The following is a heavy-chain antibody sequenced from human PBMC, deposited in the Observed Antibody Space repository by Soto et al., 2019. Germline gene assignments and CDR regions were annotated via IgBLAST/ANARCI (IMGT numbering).Heavy chain of an antibody. CDR3: AAELGFGKLSVV. CDR2: IIPLFGTT. J-gene: IGHJ6*02. CDR1: GDTFKNCV. Sequence: QVQVVQSGVEVRRPGSSVKVSCKASGDTFKNCVISWVRQAPGQGLEWMGGIIPLFGTTDFAQRIQGRLTITKEESTTTAYVDLGRLRSEDTATYYCAAELGFGKLSVVWGQGPTVLVSS. V-gene: IGHV1-69*01. D-gene: IGHD7-27*01.